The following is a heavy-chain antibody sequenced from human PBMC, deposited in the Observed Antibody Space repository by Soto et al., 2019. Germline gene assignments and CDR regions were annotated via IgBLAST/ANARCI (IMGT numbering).Heavy chain of an antibody. D-gene: IGHD5-12*01. CDR1: GGSISSGGYY. Sequence: PSETLSLTCTVSGGSISSGGYYWSWTRQHPGKGLEWIGYIYDSGSTYYNPSLKSRVTISVGTSKNQFSLKLSSVTAADTAVYYCGRDSKLPGYSGYGYYGMDVWGQGTTVTVSS. J-gene: IGHJ6*02. CDR2: IYDSGST. CDR3: GRDSKLPGYSGYGYYGMDV. V-gene: IGHV4-31*03.